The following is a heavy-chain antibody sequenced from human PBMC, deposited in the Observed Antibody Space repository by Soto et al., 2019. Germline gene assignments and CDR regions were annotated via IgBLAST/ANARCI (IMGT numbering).Heavy chain of an antibody. Sequence: GGSLRLSCAASGFTFSNYGMSWVRRAPGKGLERVSAISGSGGSTYYADSVRGRFTISRDNSKNTLYLQMNSLRADDTAVYYCAKRAVVTGDYYFDFWGQGALVTVSS. CDR3: AKRAVVTGDYYFDF. CDR1: GFTFSNYG. CDR2: ISGSGGST. V-gene: IGHV3-23*01. J-gene: IGHJ4*02. D-gene: IGHD4-17*01.